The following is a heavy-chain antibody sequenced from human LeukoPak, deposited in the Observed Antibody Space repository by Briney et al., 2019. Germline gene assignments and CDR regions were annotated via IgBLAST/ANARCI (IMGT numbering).Heavy chain of an antibody. CDR2: VRYGGDIK. V-gene: IGHV3-30*02. Sequence: GGSLRLSCATSEFTFSAYAMHWIRQAPGRGLEWVAFVRYGGDIKYYADSVKGRFTISRDNSKNTLYLQMNSLRPEDTAVYYCTKDLGTEYNIFDYWGQGTLVTVSS. CDR1: EFTFSAYA. CDR3: TKDLGTEYNIFDY. D-gene: IGHD3-9*01. J-gene: IGHJ4*02.